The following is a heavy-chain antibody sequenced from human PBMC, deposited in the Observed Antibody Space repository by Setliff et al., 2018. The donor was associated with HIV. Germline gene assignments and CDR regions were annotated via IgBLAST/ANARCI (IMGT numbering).Heavy chain of an antibody. Sequence: SETLSLTCDVSGGSISSDSYYWAWIRQPPGKGLEWIGTIYYSGSTYYNPSLKSRLTISVDMSKNQLSLKLSSVTAADTAVYYCLLWTGYYTYWFFDLWGRGALVTVSS. V-gene: IGHV4-39*07. CDR2: IYYSGST. CDR3: LLWTGYYTYWFFDL. CDR1: GGSISSDSYY. J-gene: IGHJ2*01. D-gene: IGHD3-3*01.